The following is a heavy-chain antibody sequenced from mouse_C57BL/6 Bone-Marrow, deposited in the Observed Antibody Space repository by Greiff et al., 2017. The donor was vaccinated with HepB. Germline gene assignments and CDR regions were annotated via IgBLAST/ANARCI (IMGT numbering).Heavy chain of an antibody. CDR2: IYPGGGYT. D-gene: IGHD1-1*02. Sequence: QVQLKESGAELVRPGPSVKMSCKASGYTFTNYWIGWAKQRPGHGLEWIGDIYPGGGYTNYNEKFKGKATLTADKSSSTAYMQFSSLTSEDSAIYYCARVGYGAMDYWGQGTSVTVSS. J-gene: IGHJ4*01. CDR1: GYTFTNYW. CDR3: ARVGYGAMDY. V-gene: IGHV1-63*01.